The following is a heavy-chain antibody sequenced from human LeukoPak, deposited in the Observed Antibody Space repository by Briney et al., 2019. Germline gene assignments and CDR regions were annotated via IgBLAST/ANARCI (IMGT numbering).Heavy chain of an antibody. D-gene: IGHD3-3*01. J-gene: IGHJ4*02. CDR3: AREDYDFWSGYRIKSLAY. CDR2: IYSGGST. Sequence: GGSLRLSCAASGFTVSSNYMSWVRQAPGKGLEWVSVIYSGGSTYYADSVKGRFTISRDNSKNTLYLQMNSLRAEDTAVYYCAREDYDFWSGYRIKSLAYWGQGTLVTVSS. CDR1: GFTVSSNY. V-gene: IGHV3-66*01.